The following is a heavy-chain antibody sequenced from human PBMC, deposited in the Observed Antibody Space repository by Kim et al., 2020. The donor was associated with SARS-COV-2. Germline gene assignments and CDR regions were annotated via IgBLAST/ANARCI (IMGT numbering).Heavy chain of an antibody. J-gene: IGHJ6*02. CDR3: AHLNVVPAAMSGYYYGMDV. V-gene: IGHV3-9*01. CDR1: GFTFDDYA. Sequence: LRLSCAASGFTFDDYAMHWVRQAPGKGLEWVSGISWNSGSIGYADSVKGRFTISRDNAKNSLYLQMNSLRAENTALCYCAHLNVVPAAMSGYYYGMDVWGQGTTVTVSS. D-gene: IGHD2-2*01. CDR2: ISWNSGSI.